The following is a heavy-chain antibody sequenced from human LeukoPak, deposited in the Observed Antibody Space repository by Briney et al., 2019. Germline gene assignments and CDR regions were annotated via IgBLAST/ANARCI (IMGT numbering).Heavy chain of an antibody. J-gene: IGHJ6*03. D-gene: IGHD3/OR15-3a*01. CDR2: IQDDGTD. Sequence: NPGGSLRLSCAASGFTFSAYGMHWVRQAPGKGLEWVAFIQDDGTDKYAESVKGRFTISRDNSKNSLSMQMNSLRPEDTAVYYCAKTAFAFMDSYYFYYMGVWGXXXXXTVSS. CDR1: GFTFSAYG. V-gene: IGHV3-30*02. CDR3: AKTAFAFMDSYYFYYMGV.